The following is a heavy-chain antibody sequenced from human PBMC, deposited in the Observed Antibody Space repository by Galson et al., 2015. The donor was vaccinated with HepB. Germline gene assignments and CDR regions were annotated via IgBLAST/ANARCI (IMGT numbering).Heavy chain of an antibody. J-gene: IGHJ5*02. CDR3: ARLVGEVIPGGIHWMFDP. CDR1: GFRFTTYW. Sequence: SVRLSCAASGFRFTTYWMTWVRQTVGEGLECVATIRQDGNEKHYADSVKGRFTISRDNAKNSVYLQMNSLRVEDTAVYYCARLVGEVIPGGIHWMFDPWGQGSLVTVSS. D-gene: IGHD2-2*02. V-gene: IGHV3-7*01. CDR2: IRQDGNEK.